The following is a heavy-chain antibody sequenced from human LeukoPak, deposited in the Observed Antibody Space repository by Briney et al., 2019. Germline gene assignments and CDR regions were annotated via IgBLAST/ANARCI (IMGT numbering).Heavy chain of an antibody. CDR1: GFSFSSYS. Sequence: GGSLRLSCAASGFSFSSYSMNWVRQAPGKGLEWVSSISSSSSYIYYADSVKGRFTISRDNAKNSLYLQVNSLRAEDMAVYYCARGDYYYDSSGYYFVDYWGQGTLVTVSS. J-gene: IGHJ4*02. D-gene: IGHD3-22*01. CDR2: ISSSSSYI. CDR3: ARGDYYYDSSGYYFVDY. V-gene: IGHV3-21*01.